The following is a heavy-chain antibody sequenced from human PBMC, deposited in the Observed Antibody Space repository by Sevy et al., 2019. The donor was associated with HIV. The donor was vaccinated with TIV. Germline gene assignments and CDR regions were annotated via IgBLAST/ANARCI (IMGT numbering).Heavy chain of an antibody. J-gene: IGHJ6*02. CDR3: ARRAAPLDYYGMDV. CDR1: GYTFTSYG. CDR2: ISAYNGNT. V-gene: IGHV1-18*01. Sequence: ASVNVSCKASGYTFTSYGISWVRQAPGQGLEWMGWISAYNGNTNYAQKLQGRVTMTTDTSTSTAYMELRSLRSDDTAVYYCARRAAPLDYYGMDVWGQGTTVTVSS. D-gene: IGHD2-15*01.